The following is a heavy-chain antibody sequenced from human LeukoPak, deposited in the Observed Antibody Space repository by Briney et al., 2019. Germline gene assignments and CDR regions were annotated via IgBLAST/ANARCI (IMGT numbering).Heavy chain of an antibody. J-gene: IGHJ4*02. Sequence: KPGGSLRLSCAASGFTFSDYYMSWIRQAPGKGLEWVSYISSSGSTIYYADSVKGRFTISRDNVKNSLYLQMNSLRAEDTAVYYCASRTYYDFWSGYYTDLSFDYWGQGTLVTVSS. CDR3: ASRTYYDFWSGYYTDLSFDY. CDR2: ISSSGSTI. D-gene: IGHD3-3*01. CDR1: GFTFSDYY. V-gene: IGHV3-11*01.